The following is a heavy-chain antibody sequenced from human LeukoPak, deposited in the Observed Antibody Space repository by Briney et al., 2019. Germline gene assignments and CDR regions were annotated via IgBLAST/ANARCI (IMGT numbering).Heavy chain of an antibody. D-gene: IGHD3-3*01. CDR3: ARGDVNTYYDFWSGYPWALDI. CDR1: GYTFTSYG. V-gene: IGHV1-18*01. CDR2: ISAYNGNT. J-gene: IGHJ3*02. Sequence: ASVKVSCKASGYTFTSYGISWVRQAPGQGLEWMGWISAYNGNTNYAQKLQGRVTMTTDTSTSTAYMELRSLRSDDTAVYYCARGDVNTYYDFWSGYPWALDIWGQGTMVTVSS.